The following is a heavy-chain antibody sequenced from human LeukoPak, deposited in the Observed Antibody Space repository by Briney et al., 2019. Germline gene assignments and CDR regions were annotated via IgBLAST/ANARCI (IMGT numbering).Heavy chain of an antibody. CDR2: INHSGNT. CDR1: GGSFSGYY. CDR3: ARVRPYGGKGWFDP. Sequence: SETLSLTCAVYGGSFSGYYWSWIRQPPGKGLEWVGEINHSGNTNYTPSLKSRVTISVDTSKNQFSLKLSSVTAADTAVYYCARVRPYGGKGWFDPWGQGTLVTVSS. J-gene: IGHJ5*02. D-gene: IGHD4-17*01. V-gene: IGHV4-34*01.